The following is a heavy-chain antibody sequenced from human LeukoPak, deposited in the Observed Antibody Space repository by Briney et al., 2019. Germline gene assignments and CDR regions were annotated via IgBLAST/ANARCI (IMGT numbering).Heavy chain of an antibody. CDR3: ARDASRRLLSDY. CDR1: GFTFSTYG. Sequence: GGSLRLSCAASGFTFSTYGMNWVRQAPGKGLEWVSSISSSGRNIFYADSVTGRFTISRDNANNSLYLQMNSLRAEDTAVYYCARDASRRLLSDYWGQGALVTVSS. D-gene: IGHD3-10*01. J-gene: IGHJ4*02. V-gene: IGHV3-21*01. CDR2: ISSSGRNI.